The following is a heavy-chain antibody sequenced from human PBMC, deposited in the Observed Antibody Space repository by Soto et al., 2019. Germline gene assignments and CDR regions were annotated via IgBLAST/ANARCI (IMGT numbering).Heavy chain of an antibody. J-gene: IGHJ4*02. CDR1: GFAVSSKY. Sequence: EVQLVESGGGLIQPGGSLRLSCTASGFAVSSKYMTWVRQAPGTGLEWVSVIYGGGTTYYADSVKGRFTISRDTSKNTLYLQMNSLRAEDTAVYYCVQTTGWPGFDFWGQGTLVTVSS. D-gene: IGHD6-19*01. CDR2: IYGGGTT. CDR3: VQTTGWPGFDF. V-gene: IGHV3-53*01.